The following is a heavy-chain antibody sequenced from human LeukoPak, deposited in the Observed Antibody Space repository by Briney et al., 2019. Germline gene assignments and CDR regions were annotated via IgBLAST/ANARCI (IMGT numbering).Heavy chain of an antibody. D-gene: IGHD5-24*01. CDR2: ISGSGGST. CDR1: GFTFSSYA. V-gene: IGHV3-23*01. Sequence: GGSLRLSCAASGFTFSSYAMSWVRQAPGKGLEWVSAISGSGGSTYYADSVKGRFTISRDNSKNTLYLQMNSLRAEDTAVYYCANPGDGYNLGESDYWGQGTLVTVSS. J-gene: IGHJ4*02. CDR3: ANPGDGYNLGESDY.